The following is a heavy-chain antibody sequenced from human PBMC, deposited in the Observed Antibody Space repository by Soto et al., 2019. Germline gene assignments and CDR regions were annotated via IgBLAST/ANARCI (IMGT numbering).Heavy chain of an antibody. CDR3: ARDSSDSRPMDV. D-gene: IGHD6-19*01. CDR2: IIPIFGTA. Sequence: GASVKVSCKASGGTFSSYAISWVRQAPGQGLEWMGGIIPIFGTANYAQKLQGRVTITADESTSTAYMELSSLRSEDTAVYYCARDSSDSRPMDVWGQGTTVTVSS. V-gene: IGHV1-69*13. J-gene: IGHJ6*02. CDR1: GGTFSSYA.